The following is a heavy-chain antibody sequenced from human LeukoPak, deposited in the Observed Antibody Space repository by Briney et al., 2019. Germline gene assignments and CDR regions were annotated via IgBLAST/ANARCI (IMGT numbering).Heavy chain of an antibody. J-gene: IGHJ4*02. CDR2: MNPNSGGT. D-gene: IGHD3-22*01. CDR3: ARDLDSSGYYYVFQY. Sequence: GASVTASCKASGYTFTGYYIHWVRQAPGQGLEWMGWMNPNSGGTKFAQRFQGRVTMTRDTSITTAYLELRGLESDDTAVYYCARDLDSSGYYYVFQYWGQGTLVTVSS. CDR1: GYTFTGYY. V-gene: IGHV1-2*02.